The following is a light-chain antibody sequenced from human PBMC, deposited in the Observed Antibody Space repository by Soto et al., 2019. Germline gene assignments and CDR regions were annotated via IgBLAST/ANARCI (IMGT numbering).Light chain of an antibody. Sequence: DIQMTQSPSSLSASVGDRVIITCRASQSIGNLLAWYQQKPGKAPNLLIYKASTLESGVPSRFSGSGSGTEFTLTISSLQPDDFATYYCQHYNSYSPFGGGTKEEIK. CDR1: QSIGNL. CDR2: KAS. V-gene: IGKV1-5*03. J-gene: IGKJ4*02. CDR3: QHYNSYSP.